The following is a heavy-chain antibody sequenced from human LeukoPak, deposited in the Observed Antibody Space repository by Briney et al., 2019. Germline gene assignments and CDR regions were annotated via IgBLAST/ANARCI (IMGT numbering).Heavy chain of an antibody. Sequence: PSETLSLTCTVSGGSISSYYWSWIRQPPGKGLEWIGYIYTSGSTNYNPSLKSRVTISVDTSKNQFSLKLSSVTAADTAVYYCARLTPGSGYDYWGQGTLVTVSS. CDR1: GGSISSYY. V-gene: IGHV4-4*09. CDR2: IYTSGST. D-gene: IGHD1-14*01. J-gene: IGHJ4*02. CDR3: ARLTPGSGYDY.